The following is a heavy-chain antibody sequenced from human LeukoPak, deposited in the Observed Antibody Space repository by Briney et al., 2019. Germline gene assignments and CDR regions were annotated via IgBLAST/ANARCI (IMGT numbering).Heavy chain of an antibody. CDR2: IYPGDSDT. V-gene: IGHV5-51*01. CDR1: GYSFTSYW. Sequence: GGALEISFKGSGYSFTSYWIGWVRPMPGKGVGWRGIIYPGDSDTRYSASFQGQLTISADKSISTAYLQWSSLKASDTAMYYCAGITKDYYDSSGYNEYYFDYWGQGTLVTVSS. J-gene: IGHJ4*02. CDR3: AGITKDYYDSSGYNEYYFDY. D-gene: IGHD3-22*01.